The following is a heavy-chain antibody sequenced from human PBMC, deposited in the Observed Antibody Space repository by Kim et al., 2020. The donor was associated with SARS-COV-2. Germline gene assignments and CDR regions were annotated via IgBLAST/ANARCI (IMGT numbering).Heavy chain of an antibody. CDR1: GYTFTSYG. J-gene: IGHJ4*02. V-gene: IGHV1-18*04. Sequence: ASVKVSCKASGYTFTSYGISWVRQAPGQGLEWMGWISAYNGNTNYAQKLQGRVNMTTDTSTSTAYMELRSLRSDDTAVYYCARDARYYDSSGYYWGHFDYWGQGTLVTVSS. CDR2: ISAYNGNT. CDR3: ARDARYYDSSGYYWGHFDY. D-gene: IGHD3-22*01.